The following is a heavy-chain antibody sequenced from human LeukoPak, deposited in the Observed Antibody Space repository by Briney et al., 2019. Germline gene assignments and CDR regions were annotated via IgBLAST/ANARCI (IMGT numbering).Heavy chain of an antibody. Sequence: GGSLRLSCAASGFTFSIYTMNGVRQAPGKGVEWVSIINYNGDNKYYADSVQGRFTISRDNSKNTVYLQMNSLRAEDTAIYYCAKDGHCPGALCPTQIAVAGYNDNWGQGTLVTVSS. CDR3: AKDGHCPGALCPTQIAVAGYNDN. J-gene: IGHJ4*02. CDR2: INYNGDNK. D-gene: IGHD6-19*01. V-gene: IGHV3-23*01. CDR1: GFTFSIYT.